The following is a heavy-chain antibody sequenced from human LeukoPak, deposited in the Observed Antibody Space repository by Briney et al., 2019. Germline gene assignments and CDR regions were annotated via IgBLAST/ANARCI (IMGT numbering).Heavy chain of an antibody. D-gene: IGHD3-10*02. CDR3: AELGITMIGGV. J-gene: IGHJ6*04. V-gene: IGHV3-23*01. CDR2: ISENGGNT. CDR1: GFTFSSYA. Sequence: GGSLRLSCAASGFTFSSYAMSWVRQAPGKGLEWVSGISENGGNTHYADSVKGRFTISRDNFRNTLYLQMNSLRAEDTAVYYCAELGITMIGGVWGKGTTVTISS.